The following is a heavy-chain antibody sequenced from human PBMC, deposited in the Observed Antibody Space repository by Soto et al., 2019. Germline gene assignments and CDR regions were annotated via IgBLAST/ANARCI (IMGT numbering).Heavy chain of an antibody. CDR1: GFVFGNYA. V-gene: IGHV3-30*04. CDR3: ARDPVPGVPDYFDR. J-gene: IGHJ4*02. CDR2: IGHDGVNK. D-gene: IGHD2-8*01. Sequence: QVRLVESGGGVVQPGRSLRLSCAASGFVFGNYAMHWVRQAPGKGPEGVTVIGHDGVNKFYADSVRGRFTISRDDSKNTLYLEMNSLRVEDSAVYYCARDPVPGVPDYFDRWGQGTLVTVSS.